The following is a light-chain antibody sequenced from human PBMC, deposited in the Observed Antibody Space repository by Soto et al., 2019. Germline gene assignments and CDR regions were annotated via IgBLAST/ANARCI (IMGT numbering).Light chain of an antibody. V-gene: IGLV2-14*01. CDR2: DVS. J-gene: IGLJ2*01. CDR1: SSDVGGYNY. Sequence: QSALTQPASVSGSPGQSITISCTGTSSDVGGYNYVSWYQQHPGKAPKLMIYDVSNRPSGVSNRFSGSKSGNTASLTISGLQAEDEADYYCRSYTRSSTLVVFGGGTTLTVL. CDR3: RSYTRSSTLVV.